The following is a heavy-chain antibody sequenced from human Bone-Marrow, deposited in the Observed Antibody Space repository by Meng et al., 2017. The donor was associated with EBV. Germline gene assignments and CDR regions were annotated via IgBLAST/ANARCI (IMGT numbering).Heavy chain of an antibody. CDR2: IYHSGST. Sequence: QGQLQESGPGLVKPSGTLSLPFGGSGGSISSSNWWSWVRQPPGKGLEWIGEIYHSGSTNYNPSLKSRVTTSVDKSKNQFSLKLSSVTAADTAVYYCARAWSVTSGFDPWGQGTLVTVSS. V-gene: IGHV4-4*02. CDR1: GGSISSSNW. CDR3: ARAWSVTSGFDP. J-gene: IGHJ5*02. D-gene: IGHD2-21*02.